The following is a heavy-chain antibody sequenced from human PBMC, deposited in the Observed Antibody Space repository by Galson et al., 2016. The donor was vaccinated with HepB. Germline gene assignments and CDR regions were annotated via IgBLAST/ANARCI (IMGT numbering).Heavy chain of an antibody. CDR1: GASISGYY. V-gene: IGHV4-59*01. J-gene: IGHJ6*02. D-gene: IGHD6-19*01. Sequence: SETLSLTCTVSGASISGYYLSWIRQPPGKGLEWLGYIYYSGRTNYNPSLKSRVTISVDTSKNQFSLKLSSVTAADTAVYYCARDDSGGWHGFHYGMDVWGQGTTVTVSS. CDR2: IYYSGRT. CDR3: ARDDSGGWHGFHYGMDV.